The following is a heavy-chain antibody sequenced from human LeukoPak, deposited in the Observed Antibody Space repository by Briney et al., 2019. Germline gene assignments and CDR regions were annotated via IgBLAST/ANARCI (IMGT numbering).Heavy chain of an antibody. D-gene: IGHD2/OR15-2a*01. J-gene: IGHJ4*02. V-gene: IGHV3-53*01. Sequence: GGSLRLSCAASGFTVSSNYMSWVRQAPGKGLEWVSVIYSGGSTYYADSVKGRFTISRDNSKNTLYLQMNSLRAEDTAVYCCAREIWNSVYFDYWGQGTLVTVSS. CDR1: GFTVSSNY. CDR3: AREIWNSVYFDY. CDR2: IYSGGST.